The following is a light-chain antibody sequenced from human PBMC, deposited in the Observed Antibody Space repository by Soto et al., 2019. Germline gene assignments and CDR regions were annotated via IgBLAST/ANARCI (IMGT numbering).Light chain of an antibody. CDR1: SSDIGGYNY. CDR2: DVT. CDR3: SSYTNSRTPHV. Sequence: QSVLAQPASVSGSPGQSITISCTGSSSDIGGYNYVSWYQQHPGKAPKLMLYDVTNRPSGVSNRFSGSKSGNTASLTISGLQAEVEADYSSSSYTNSRTPHVFGTGTKVPDL. J-gene: IGLJ1*01. V-gene: IGLV2-14*03.